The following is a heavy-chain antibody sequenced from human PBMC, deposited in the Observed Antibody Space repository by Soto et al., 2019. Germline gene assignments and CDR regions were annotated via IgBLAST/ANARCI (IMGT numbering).Heavy chain of an antibody. V-gene: IGHV1-3*01. Sequence: GASVKVSCKASGNTFTRNAIHWVRQAPGQRLEWMGWINAGNGNAKYSQKFQGRVTITRDTFASTGYMEVSRLRSEDTAMYYCESGIDYGELDYWGQGTLVTVSS. CDR3: ESGIDYGELDY. CDR1: GNTFTRNA. J-gene: IGHJ4*02. CDR2: INAGNGNA. D-gene: IGHD4-17*01.